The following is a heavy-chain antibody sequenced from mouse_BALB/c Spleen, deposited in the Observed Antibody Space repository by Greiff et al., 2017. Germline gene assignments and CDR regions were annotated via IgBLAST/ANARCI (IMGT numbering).Heavy chain of an antibody. Sequence: EVQLQQSGPELVKPGASVKISCKASGYSFTGYYMHWVKQSHVKSLEWIGRINPYNGATSYNQNFKDKASLTVDKSSSTAYMELHSLTSEDSAVYYCARTYGSEVNWFAYWGQGTLVTVSA. J-gene: IGHJ3*01. CDR2: INPYNGAT. V-gene: IGHV1-31*01. CDR3: ARTYGSEVNWFAY. CDR1: GYSFTGYY. D-gene: IGHD1-1*01.